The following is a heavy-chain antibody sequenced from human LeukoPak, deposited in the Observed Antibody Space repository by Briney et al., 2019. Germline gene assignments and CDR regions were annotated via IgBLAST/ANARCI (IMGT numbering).Heavy chain of an antibody. CDR3: ARGLSGSYWEGWDY. D-gene: IGHD1-26*01. V-gene: IGHV4-34*01. J-gene: IGHJ4*02. CDR1: GGSFSGYY. CDR2: INHSGST. Sequence: SETLSLTCAVYGGSFSGYYWSWIRQPPGKGLEWIGEINHSGSTNYKPSLKTRGTISVDTSKNQFSLKLSSVTAADTAVYYCARGLSGSYWEGWDYWGQGTLVTVSS.